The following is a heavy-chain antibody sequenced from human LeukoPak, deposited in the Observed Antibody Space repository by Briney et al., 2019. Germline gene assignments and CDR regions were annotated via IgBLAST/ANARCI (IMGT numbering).Heavy chain of an antibody. D-gene: IGHD5-18*01. CDR2: INHSGST. CDR1: GGSFSGYY. V-gene: IGHV4-34*01. CDR3: ARDPTDTANAFDI. Sequence: SETLSLTCAVYGGSFSGYYWSWIRQPPGKGPEWIGEINHSGSTNYNPSLKSRVTISVDTSKNQFSLKLSSVTAADTAVYYCARDPTDTANAFDIWGQGTMVTVSS. J-gene: IGHJ3*02.